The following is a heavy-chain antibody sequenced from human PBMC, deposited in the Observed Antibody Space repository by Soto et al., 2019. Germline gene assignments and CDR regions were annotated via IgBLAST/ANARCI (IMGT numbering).Heavy chain of an antibody. D-gene: IGHD3-9*01. CDR2: IWYDGSNK. Sequence: GGSLRLSCAASGFTFSSYGMHWVRQAPGKGLEWVAVIWYDGSNKYYADSVKGRFTISRDNSKNTLYLQMNSLRAEDTAVYYCARDLNYDILTGYYDAFDIWGQGTMVTVSS. J-gene: IGHJ3*02. CDR3: ARDLNYDILTGYYDAFDI. CDR1: GFTFSSYG. V-gene: IGHV3-33*01.